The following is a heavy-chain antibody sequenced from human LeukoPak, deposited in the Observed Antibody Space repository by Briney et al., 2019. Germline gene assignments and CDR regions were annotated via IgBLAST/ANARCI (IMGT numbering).Heavy chain of an antibody. CDR2: IYPGDSDS. V-gene: IGHV5-51*01. J-gene: IGHJ4*02. D-gene: IGHD6-6*01. CDR1: GYDFTKYW. Sequence: GESLKISCQTSGYDFTKYWVGWVRQMPGKGLEWMGIIYPGDSDSRYSPSFQGQVTISADKSITTAYLQWSSLKASDTAMYYCARLYSSSSDFDYWGQGTLVTVSS. CDR3: ARLYSSSSDFDY.